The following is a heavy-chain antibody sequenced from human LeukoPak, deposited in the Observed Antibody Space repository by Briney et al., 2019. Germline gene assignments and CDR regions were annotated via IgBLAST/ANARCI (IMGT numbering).Heavy chain of an antibody. CDR2: ISYDGSNK. D-gene: IGHD3-3*01. CDR3: ARVRGSSITIFGYFDY. CDR1: GFTFSSYA. J-gene: IGHJ4*02. Sequence: AGGSLRLSCAASGFTFSSYAMHWVRQAPGKGLEWVAVISYDGSNKYYADSVKGRFTISRDNSKNTLYLQMNSLRAEDTAVYYCARVRGSSITIFGYFDYWGQGTLVTVSS. V-gene: IGHV3-30-3*01.